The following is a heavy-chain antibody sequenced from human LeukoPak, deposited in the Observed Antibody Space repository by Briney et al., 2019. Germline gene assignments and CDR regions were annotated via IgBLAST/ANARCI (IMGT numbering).Heavy chain of an antibody. J-gene: IGHJ4*02. CDR2: ISTTGGYT. CDR1: GFSFSTYD. D-gene: IGHD5-24*01. CDR3: AKKPATIKFPFDI. V-gene: IGHV3-23*01. Sequence: PGGSLRLSCVGSGFSFSTYDMGWVRQTPGKGLEWVSAISTTGGYTEDADSVKGRFTISRDNSQNMLFLQMHSLRAEDTAVYYCAKKPATIKFPFDIWGQGTLVTVSP.